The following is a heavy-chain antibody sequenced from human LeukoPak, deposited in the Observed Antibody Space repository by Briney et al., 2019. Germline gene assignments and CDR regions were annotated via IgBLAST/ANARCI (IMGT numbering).Heavy chain of an antibody. CDR2: ISGSGDST. CDR1: GFTFSSYA. CDR3: ARDRGYSCGY. V-gene: IGHV3-23*01. Sequence: GGSLRLSCAASGFTFSSYAMNWVRQAPGKGLEWVSTISGSGDSTYYADSVKGRFTISRDNSKNTLYLQMNSLRAEDTAVYYCARDRGYSCGYWGQGTLVTVSS. J-gene: IGHJ4*02. D-gene: IGHD5-18*01.